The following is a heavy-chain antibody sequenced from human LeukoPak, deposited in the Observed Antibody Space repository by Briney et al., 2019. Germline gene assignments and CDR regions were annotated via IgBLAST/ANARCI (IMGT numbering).Heavy chain of an antibody. CDR2: INHSGST. Sequence: SETLSLTCAVYGGSFSGYYWSWIRQPPGKGLEWIGEINHSGSTNYNPSLKSRVTISVDTSKDQFSLKLSSVTAADTAVYYCARGFGYCTTGVCYTVFRPPYFDYWGQGTLVTVSS. D-gene: IGHD2-8*01. V-gene: IGHV4-34*01. J-gene: IGHJ4*02. CDR1: GGSFSGYY. CDR3: ARGFGYCTTGVCYTVFRPPYFDY.